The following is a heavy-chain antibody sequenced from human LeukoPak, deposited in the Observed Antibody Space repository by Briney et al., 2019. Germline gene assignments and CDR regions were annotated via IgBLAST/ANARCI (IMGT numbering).Heavy chain of an antibody. V-gene: IGHV3-30*18. Sequence: PGRSLRLSCAASGFTFSSYGMHWVRQAPGKGLEWVAVISYDGSNKYYEDSVKGRFTISRDNSKNTLYLQMNSLRAEDTAVYYCAKDWQLVDYWGLGTLVTVSS. CDR3: AKDWQLVDY. J-gene: IGHJ4*02. D-gene: IGHD1-1*01. CDR2: ISYDGSNK. CDR1: GFTFSSYG.